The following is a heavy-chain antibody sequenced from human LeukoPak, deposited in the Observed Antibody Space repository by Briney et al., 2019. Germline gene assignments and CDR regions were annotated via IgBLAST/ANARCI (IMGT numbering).Heavy chain of an antibody. CDR1: GFTFSSYW. Sequence: GGSQRLSCAASGFTFSSYWMSWVRQAPGKGLEWVANIRQDGSEKYYVYSVKGRFTISRDNAKNSLYLQMNSLRAEDTAEYYCARDPFHRNGYFDYWGQGTLVTVSS. J-gene: IGHJ4*02. CDR3: ARDPFHRNGYFDY. D-gene: IGHD2/OR15-2a*01. CDR2: IRQDGSEK. V-gene: IGHV3-7*01.